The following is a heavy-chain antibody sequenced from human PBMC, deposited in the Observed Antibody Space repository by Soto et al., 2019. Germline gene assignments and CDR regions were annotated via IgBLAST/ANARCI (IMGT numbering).Heavy chain of an antibody. Sequence: KPSETLSLTXSVSGYSVTSSDYYWAWIRQPPGKGLEWIGSMFYSGLTYYNPSLKSRVTLSVDTSKNQFSVRLNSVTAADTAVYYCAPLSVSLSGPYGIHVWGQGTTVTVSS. CDR1: GYSVTSSDYY. CDR3: APLSVSLSGPYGIHV. J-gene: IGHJ6*02. D-gene: IGHD2-15*01. V-gene: IGHV4-39*01. CDR2: MFYSGLT.